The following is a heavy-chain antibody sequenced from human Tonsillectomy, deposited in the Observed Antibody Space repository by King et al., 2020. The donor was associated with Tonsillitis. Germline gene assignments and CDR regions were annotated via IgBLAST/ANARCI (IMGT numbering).Heavy chain of an antibody. V-gene: IGHV2-70*01. D-gene: IGHD3-22*01. CDR3: ARMLVDSSGYYLWAFDI. CDR2: IDWDGDK. CDR1: GFSLSVSGMC. Sequence: TLKESGPALVKPTQTLTLTCSFSGFSLSVSGMCVSWIRQPPGRDLDWLALIDWDGDKYYITSLKSRLTISTDTSKNQAVLTITNMDPVDTDTYYCARMLVDSSGYYLWAFDIWGQGTLVTVSS. J-gene: IGHJ3*02.